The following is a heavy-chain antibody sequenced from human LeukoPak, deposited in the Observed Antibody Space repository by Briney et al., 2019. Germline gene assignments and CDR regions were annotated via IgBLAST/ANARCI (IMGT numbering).Heavy chain of an antibody. CDR2: IESDATDK. D-gene: IGHD6-19*01. V-gene: IGHV3-30*02. CDR3: AKAAVAGRGFDY. J-gene: IGHJ4*02. CDR1: GFSFSNYG. Sequence: GGSLRLSCAASGFSFSNYGMHWFRQAPGKGLEWVAFIESDATDKYYTDSVRGRFTISRDNSKDTLYLQMNSLRAEDTAVYYCAKAAVAGRGFDYWGQGTLVTVSS.